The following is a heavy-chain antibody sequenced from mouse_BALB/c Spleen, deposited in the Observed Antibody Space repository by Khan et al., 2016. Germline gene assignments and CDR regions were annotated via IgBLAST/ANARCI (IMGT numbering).Heavy chain of an antibody. CDR1: GFNIKDTY. J-gene: IGHJ3*01. Sequence: VQLQQSGAELVKPGASVKLSCTVSGFNIKDTYMHWVNQRPEQGLEWIGRIDPANGNTKYDPKFQDKATITADTSSNTAYLQLSSLTSEDTAVYYCSRGVYDYEFAYWGRGTLVTVSA. CDR2: IDPANGNT. CDR3: SRGVYDYEFAY. V-gene: IGHV14-3*02. D-gene: IGHD2-4*01.